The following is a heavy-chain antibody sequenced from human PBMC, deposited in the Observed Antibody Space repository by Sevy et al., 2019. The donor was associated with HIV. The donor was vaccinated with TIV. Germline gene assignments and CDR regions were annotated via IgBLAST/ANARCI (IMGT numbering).Heavy chain of an antibody. CDR1: GGSFSGYY. V-gene: IGHV4-34*01. Sequence: SETLSLTCAVYGGSFSGYYWSWIRQPPGKGLEWIGEINHSGSTNYNPSLKSRVTISVDTSKNQFSQKLSSVTAADTAVYYCARGEDYCSSTSCYANWFDPWGQGTLVTVSS. CDR3: ARGEDYCSSTSCYANWFDP. J-gene: IGHJ5*02. D-gene: IGHD2-2*01. CDR2: INHSGST.